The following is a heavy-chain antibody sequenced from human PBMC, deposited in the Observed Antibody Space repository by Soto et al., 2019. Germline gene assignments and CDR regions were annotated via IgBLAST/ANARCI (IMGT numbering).Heavy chain of an antibody. J-gene: IGHJ6*03. D-gene: IGHD2-15*01. CDR2: ISSSSSTI. V-gene: IGHV3-48*01. Sequence: PGGSLRLSCAASGFTFSSYSMNWVRQAPGKGLEWVSYISSSSSTIYYADSVKGRFTISRDNAKNSLYLQMNSLRAEDTAVYYCARKLGYSRQYYYYYMDFWGKGTTVTVSS. CDR1: GFTFSSYS. CDR3: ARKLGYSRQYYYYYMDF.